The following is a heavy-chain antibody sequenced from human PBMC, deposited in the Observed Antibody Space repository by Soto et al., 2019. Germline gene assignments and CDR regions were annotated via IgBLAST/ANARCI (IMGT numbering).Heavy chain of an antibody. CDR1: GGSISSGGYY. D-gene: IGHD3-22*01. CDR3: ASSEPAYFEDDDSSGYYYGMDV. CDR2: IYYSGST. V-gene: IGHV4-31*03. J-gene: IGHJ6*02. Sequence: SETLSLTCTVSGGSISSGGYYWSWIRQHPGKGLEWIGYIYYSGSTYYNPSLKSRVTISVDTSKNQFSLKLSSVTAAETAVYHCASSEPAYFEDDDSSGYYYGMDVCGQVNTVTVSS.